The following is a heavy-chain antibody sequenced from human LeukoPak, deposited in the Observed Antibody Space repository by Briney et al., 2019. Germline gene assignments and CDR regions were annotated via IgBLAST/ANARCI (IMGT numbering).Heavy chain of an antibody. D-gene: IGHD3-9*01. V-gene: IGHV3-66*01. J-gene: IGHJ6*02. CDR2: IYSGGST. CDR3: ARVRIRNYDILTGYYIQYGMDV. CDR1: GFTVSSNY. Sequence: GGSLRLSCAASGFTVSSNYMSWVRQAPGKGLEWVSVIYSGGSTYYADSVKGRFTISRDNSKNTLYLQMNSLRAEDTAVYYCARVRIRNYDILTGYYIQYGMDVWGQGTTVTVSS.